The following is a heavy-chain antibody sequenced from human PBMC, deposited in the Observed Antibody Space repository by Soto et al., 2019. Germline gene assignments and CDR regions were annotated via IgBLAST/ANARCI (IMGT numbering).Heavy chain of an antibody. CDR2: IDWDDDK. CDR3: ARSGSPGRYFDY. V-gene: IGHV2-70*01. CDR1: GFSLSTSGMC. J-gene: IGHJ4*02. Sequence: SGPTLVNPTQPLTLTCTFSGFSLSTSGMCVSWIRQPPGKALEWLALIDWDDDKYYSTSLKTRLTISKDTSKNQVVLTMTNMDPVDTAMYYCARSGSPGRYFDYWGQGTLVTVSS. D-gene: IGHD1-26*01.